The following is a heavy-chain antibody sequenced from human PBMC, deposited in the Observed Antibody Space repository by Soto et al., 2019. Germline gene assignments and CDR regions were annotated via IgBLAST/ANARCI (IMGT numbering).Heavy chain of an antibody. J-gene: IGHJ4*02. CDR3: ARACLNGICYTQGLDL. Sequence: QVQLQESGPGLVKPSGTLSLTCGVSGGSISSSNWWSWVRQPPGKGLEWIGEIHHSGISKYNPSLHSRLTIALDKSKIHFSLQLTSATAADTAVYYCARACLNGICYTQGLDLWGQGNLVRVSS. CDR2: IHHSGIS. CDR1: GGSISSSNW. V-gene: IGHV4-4*02. D-gene: IGHD2-8*01.